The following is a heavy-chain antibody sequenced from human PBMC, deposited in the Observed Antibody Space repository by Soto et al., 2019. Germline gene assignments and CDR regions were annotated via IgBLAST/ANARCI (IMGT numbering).Heavy chain of an antibody. CDR1: GFTVSSNY. Sequence: GSLRLSCAASGFTVSSNYMSWVRQAPGKGLEWVSVIYSGGSTYYADSVKGRFTISRDNSKNTLYLQMNSLRAEDTAVYYCARDITVPAATDAFDIWGQGTMVTVSS. V-gene: IGHV3-66*01. D-gene: IGHD2-2*01. CDR3: ARDITVPAATDAFDI. J-gene: IGHJ3*02. CDR2: IYSGGST.